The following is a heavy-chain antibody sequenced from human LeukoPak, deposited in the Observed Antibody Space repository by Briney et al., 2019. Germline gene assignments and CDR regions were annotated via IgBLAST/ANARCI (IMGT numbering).Heavy chain of an antibody. CDR3: ARAEGPTPLEFY. CDR1: GGSISSGGYY. CDR2: FYYSGST. D-gene: IGHD3-10*01. J-gene: IGHJ4*02. V-gene: IGHV4-31*03. Sequence: PSETLSLTCTVSGGSISSGGYYWSWIRQHPGKGLEWIGYFYYSGSTYYNPSLKSRVTISVDTSKNQFSLKLSSVTAADTAVYYCARAEGPTPLEFYWGQGTLVTVSS.